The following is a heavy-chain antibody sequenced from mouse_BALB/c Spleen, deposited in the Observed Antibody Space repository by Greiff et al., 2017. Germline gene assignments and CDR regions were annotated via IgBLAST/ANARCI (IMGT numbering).Heavy chain of an antibody. J-gene: IGHJ4*01. CDR1: GFTFSSSG. Sequence: EVKLVESGGGLVQPGGSRKLSCAASGFTFSSSGMHWVRQAPEKGLEWVAYISSGSSTIYYADTVKGRFTISRDNPKNTLFLQMTSLRSEDTAMYYCARCGNYAMDYWGQGTSVTVSS. V-gene: IGHV5-17*02. D-gene: IGHD1-1*02. CDR3: ARCGNYAMDY. CDR2: ISSGSSTI.